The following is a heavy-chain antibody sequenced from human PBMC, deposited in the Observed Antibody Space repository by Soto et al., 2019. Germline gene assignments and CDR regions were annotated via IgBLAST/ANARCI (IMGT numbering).Heavy chain of an antibody. Sequence: PGGSLRLSCAASGFTFSSYSMNWVRQAPRKGLEWVPYISGSGGTIYYADSVKGRFTISRDNAENSLYLQMNSLRAEDTAVYYCARASTYCSSTSCYSYWGQGTLVTVSS. CDR1: GFTFSSYS. V-gene: IGHV3-48*01. CDR2: ISGSGGTI. D-gene: IGHD2-2*01. J-gene: IGHJ4*02. CDR3: ARASTYCSSTSCYSY.